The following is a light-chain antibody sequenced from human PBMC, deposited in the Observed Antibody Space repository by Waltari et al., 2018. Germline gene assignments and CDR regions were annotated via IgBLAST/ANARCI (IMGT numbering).Light chain of an antibody. V-gene: IGKV1-16*02. CDR1: QALGVN. J-gene: IGKJ4*01. Sequence: DIHVTPSPSQLSGFAGARVTLTCRASQALGVNLAWFQQKPGTAPKSLIYDASNLQTGVPAKFAGSGSGTEFTLTITSLQPEDFATYYCQQYFNFPHTFGGGTKVDIK. CDR2: DAS. CDR3: QQYFNFPHT.